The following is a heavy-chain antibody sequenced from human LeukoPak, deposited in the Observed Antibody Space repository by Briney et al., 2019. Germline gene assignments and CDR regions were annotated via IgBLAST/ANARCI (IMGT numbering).Heavy chain of an antibody. V-gene: IGHV1-69*06. Sequence: ASVKVSCKASGGTFSSYAISWVRQAPGQGLEWMGGIIPIFGTANYAQKFQGRVTITADKSTSTAYMELSSLRSEDTAVYYCAREFYSGYDPYYYDSSGLGGNAFDIWGQGTMVTVSS. J-gene: IGHJ3*02. CDR3: AREFYSGYDPYYYDSSGLGGNAFDI. CDR2: IIPIFGTA. CDR1: GGTFSSYA. D-gene: IGHD3-22*01.